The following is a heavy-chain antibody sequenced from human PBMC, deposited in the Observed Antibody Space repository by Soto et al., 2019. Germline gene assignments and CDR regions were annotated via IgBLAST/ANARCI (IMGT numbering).Heavy chain of an antibody. J-gene: IGHJ5*02. CDR2: IYYSGST. CDR3: AGLPPALFDWSDNWFDP. Sequence: SETLSLTCTFSGGSISSGGYSWSWIRQPPGKGLEWIGYIYYSGSTYYNPSLKSRVTISVDTSKNQFSLKLSSVTAADTAVYYCAGLPPALFDWSDNWFDPGGQGTLVTVSS. V-gene: IGHV4-30-2*03. CDR1: GGSISSGGYS. D-gene: IGHD3-9*01.